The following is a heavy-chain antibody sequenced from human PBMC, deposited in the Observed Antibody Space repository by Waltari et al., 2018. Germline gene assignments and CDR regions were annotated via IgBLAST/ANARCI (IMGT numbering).Heavy chain of an antibody. V-gene: IGHV5-51*01. CDR3: ARLPLRRGGLDY. J-gene: IGHJ4*02. Sequence: EVQLVQPGAEVKKPGESLKISCKGSGYKFTDYWIAWVRQMPGKGLEWMGVIYSGDTDVKYSPSFEGQVIISVDKSITTAYLQWSSLKASDTAIYYCARLPLRRGGLDYWGQGTLVIVSS. CDR1: GYKFTDYW. CDR2: IYSGDTDV. D-gene: IGHD3-16*01.